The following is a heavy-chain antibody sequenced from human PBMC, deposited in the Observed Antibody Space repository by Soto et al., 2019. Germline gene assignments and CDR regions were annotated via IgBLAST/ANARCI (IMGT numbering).Heavy chain of an antibody. CDR2: ISSSSSTI. D-gene: IGHD3-10*01. CDR3: ALNYYVSGTSFDY. J-gene: IGHJ4*02. V-gene: IGHV3-48*01. CDR1: GFTFSPYS. Sequence: GGSLRLSCAASGFTFSPYSMNWVRQAPGKGLEWVSYISSSSSTISYADSVKGRFTISRDNAKNSLYLQMNSLRAEDTAVYYCALNYYVSGTSFDYWGQGTLVTVSS.